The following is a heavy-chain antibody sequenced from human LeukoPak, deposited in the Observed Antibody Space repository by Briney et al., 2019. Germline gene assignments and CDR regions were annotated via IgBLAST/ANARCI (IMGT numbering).Heavy chain of an antibody. CDR2: ISAYNGNT. J-gene: IGHJ3*02. CDR3: ARETTDPYYYGSRTSDAFDI. Sequence: ASVKVSCKASGYTFTSYGISWVRQAPGQGLEWMGWISAYNGNTNYAQKLQGRVTMTIDTSTSTAYMELRSLRSDDTAVYYCARETTDPYYYGSRTSDAFDIWGQGTTVTVSS. D-gene: IGHD3-10*01. CDR1: GYTFTSYG. V-gene: IGHV1-18*01.